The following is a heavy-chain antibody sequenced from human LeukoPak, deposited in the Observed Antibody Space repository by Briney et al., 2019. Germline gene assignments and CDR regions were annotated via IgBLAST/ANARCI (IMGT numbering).Heavy chain of an antibody. D-gene: IGHD2-2*01. CDR1: GASITSSSFY. CDR3: ARHRYCNSSSCYAFDY. Sequence: SETLSLTCSVSGASITSSSFYWGWIRQPPGKGLEWIGSIYYTGSADYNPSLKSRVTISVDMSKNQFSLKLTSVTAADAAVYYCARHRYCNSSSCYAFDYWGQGTLVTVSS. CDR2: IYYTGSA. J-gene: IGHJ4*02. V-gene: IGHV4-39*01.